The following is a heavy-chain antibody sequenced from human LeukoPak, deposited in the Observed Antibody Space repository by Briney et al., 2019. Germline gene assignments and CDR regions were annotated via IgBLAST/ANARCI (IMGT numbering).Heavy chain of an antibody. CDR1: GFTFSSYW. V-gene: IGHV3-74*01. D-gene: IGHD3-10*01. Sequence: GGSLRLSCAASGFTFSSYWMHWVRQAPGKGLVWVSRIKSDGSSTTYADSVKGRFTISGDNAKNTLYLQMNSLGAEDTAVYYCATNYYGSGPDHWGQGTLVTVSS. CDR3: ATNYYGSGPDH. CDR2: IKSDGSST. J-gene: IGHJ4*02.